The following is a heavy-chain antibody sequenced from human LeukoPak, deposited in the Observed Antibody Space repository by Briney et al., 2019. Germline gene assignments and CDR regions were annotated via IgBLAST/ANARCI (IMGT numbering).Heavy chain of an antibody. V-gene: IGHV1-2*02. CDR1: GYTFTGYY. CDR3: ARSPDYSRFDY. Sequence: ASVKVSCKTSGYTFTGYYIHWVRQAPGQGLEWMGWINPSSGVTIYAQKFQGRVTMTRLTSITTTYMELSRLRSDDTAIYYCARSPDYSRFDYWGRGTLVTVSS. CDR2: INPSSGVT. J-gene: IGHJ4*01. D-gene: IGHD4-11*01.